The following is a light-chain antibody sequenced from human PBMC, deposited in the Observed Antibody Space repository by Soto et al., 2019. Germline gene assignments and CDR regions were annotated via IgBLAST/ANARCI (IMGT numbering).Light chain of an antibody. V-gene: IGKV3-20*01. CDR3: QQYGNSPST. CDR2: GTS. Sequence: EVVLTQSPGTLSLSRGERATLSCRASERIYSAYLGWYQQKPGQAPRLLIYGTSSRATGIPDRFSGSGSGTDSTLTISRLEPEDFAVYYCQQYGNSPSTFGQGTRLEIK. J-gene: IGKJ5*01. CDR1: ERIYSAY.